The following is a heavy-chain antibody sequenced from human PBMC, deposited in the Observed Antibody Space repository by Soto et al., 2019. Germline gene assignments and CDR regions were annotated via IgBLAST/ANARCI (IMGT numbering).Heavy chain of an antibody. CDR1: GFTFTSYG. V-gene: IGHV1-18*01. CDR2: VSAYNGNT. CDR3: SRGGSSWQPHEDY. D-gene: IGHD6-13*01. J-gene: IGHJ4*02. Sequence: VQLVQSGAEVKKPGASMKVSCKASGFTFTSYGSSWVRQAPGQGLEWMGWVSAYNGNTHYAQKLQGRVTMTTDTSTTTAYMELRSLRSVDTAVYYCSRGGSSWQPHEDYWGQGTLVTVSS.